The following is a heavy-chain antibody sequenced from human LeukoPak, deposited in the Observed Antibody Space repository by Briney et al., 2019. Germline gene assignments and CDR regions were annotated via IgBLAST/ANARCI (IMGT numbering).Heavy chain of an antibody. CDR3: AREHCSSTSCYGAFDI. J-gene: IGHJ3*02. CDR1: GFTVSSNY. V-gene: IGHV3-53*01. D-gene: IGHD2-2*01. CDR2: IYSGDST. Sequence: GGSLRLSCAASGFTVSSNYMSWVRQAPGKGLEWVSVIYSGDSTYYADSVKGRFTISRDNSKNTLYLQMNSLRAEDTAVYYCAREHCSSTSCYGAFDIWGQGTMVTVSS.